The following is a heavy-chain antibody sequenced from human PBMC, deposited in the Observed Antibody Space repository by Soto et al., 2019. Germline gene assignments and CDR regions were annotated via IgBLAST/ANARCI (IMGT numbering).Heavy chain of an antibody. CDR2: IKQDGSEK. CDR3: ARVSVAGTDDY. CDR1: GFTFSSYW. J-gene: IGHJ4*02. Sequence: EVQLVESGGGLVQPGGPLRLSCAASGFTFSSYWMSWVRQAPGKGLEWVANIKQDGSEKYYVDSVKGRFTISRDNAKNSLYLQMNSLRAEDTAVYYCARVSVAGTDDYWGQGTLVTVSS. V-gene: IGHV3-7*01. D-gene: IGHD6-19*01.